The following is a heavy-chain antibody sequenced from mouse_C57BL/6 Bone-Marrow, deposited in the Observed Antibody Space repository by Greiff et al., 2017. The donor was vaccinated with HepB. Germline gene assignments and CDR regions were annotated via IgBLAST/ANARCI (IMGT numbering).Heavy chain of an antibody. Sequence: EVKLQESGAELVRPGASVKLSCTASGFNIKDDYMHWVKQRPEQGLEWIGWIDPENGDTEYASKFQGKATITADTSSNTAYLQLSSLTSEDTAVYYCTTDYYGSMDYWGQGTSVTVSS. CDR1: GFNIKDDY. J-gene: IGHJ4*01. CDR3: TTDYYGSMDY. D-gene: IGHD1-1*01. CDR2: IDPENGDT. V-gene: IGHV14-4*01.